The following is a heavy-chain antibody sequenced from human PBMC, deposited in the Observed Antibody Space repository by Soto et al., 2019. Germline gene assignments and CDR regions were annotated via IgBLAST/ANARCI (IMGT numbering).Heavy chain of an antibody. D-gene: IGHD3-3*01. J-gene: IGHJ6*02. V-gene: IGHV3-33*01. Sequence: PGGSLRLSCAASGFTFSSYGMHWVRQAPGKGLEWVAVIWYDGSNKYYADSVEGRFTISRDNSKNTLYLQMNSLRAEDTAVYYCARDQYLTPIIRSLADPYYYYGMDVWGQGTTVTVSS. CDR2: IWYDGSNK. CDR3: ARDQYLTPIIRSLADPYYYYGMDV. CDR1: GFTFSSYG.